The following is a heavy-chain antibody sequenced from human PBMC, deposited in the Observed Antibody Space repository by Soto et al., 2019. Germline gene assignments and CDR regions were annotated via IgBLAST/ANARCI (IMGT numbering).Heavy chain of an antibody. CDR2: ISSSSSYI. D-gene: IGHD6-19*01. J-gene: IGHJ3*02. V-gene: IGHV3-21*01. Sequence: GGSLRLSCAASGFTFSSYSMNWVRQAPGKGLEWVSSISSSSSYIYYADSVKGRFTISRDNAKNSLYLQMNSLRAEDTAVYYCARDRYSSGWYVAFDIWGQGTMVTVSS. CDR3: ARDRYSSGWYVAFDI. CDR1: GFTFSSYS.